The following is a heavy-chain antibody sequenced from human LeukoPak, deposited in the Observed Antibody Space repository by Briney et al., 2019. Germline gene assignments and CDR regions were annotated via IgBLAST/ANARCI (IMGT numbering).Heavy chain of an antibody. CDR1: GGSISSYY. CDR3: ATTTVTTHYYYYMDV. CDR2: IYYSGST. D-gene: IGHD4-17*01. Sequence: PSETLSLTCTVSGGSISSYYWSWIRQPPGKGLEWIGYIYYSGSTNYNPSLKSRVTISVDTSKNQFSLKLNSVTAADTAVYYCATTTVTTHYYYYMDVWGKGTTVTVSS. V-gene: IGHV4-59*01. J-gene: IGHJ6*03.